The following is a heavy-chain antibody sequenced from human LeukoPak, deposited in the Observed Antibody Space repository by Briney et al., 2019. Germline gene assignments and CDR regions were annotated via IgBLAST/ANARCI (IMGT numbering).Heavy chain of an antibody. CDR2: IKSKTDGGTT. V-gene: IGHV3-15*01. D-gene: IGHD3-9*01. J-gene: IGHJ4*02. CDR3: TTAFPGLLRYFDWLLTNPDY. Sequence: GGSLRLSCAASGSTFSNAWMSWVRQAPGKGLEWVGRIKSKTDGGTTDYAAPVKGRFTISRDDSKNTLYLQMNSLKTEDTAVYYCTTAFPGLLRYFDWLLTNPDYWGQGTLVTVSS. CDR1: GSTFSNAW.